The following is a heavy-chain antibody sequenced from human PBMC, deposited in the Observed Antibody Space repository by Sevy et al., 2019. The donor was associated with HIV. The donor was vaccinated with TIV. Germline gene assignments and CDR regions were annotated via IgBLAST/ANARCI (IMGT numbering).Heavy chain of an antibody. J-gene: IGHJ4*02. Sequence: GGSLRLSCAASGFGFSGTWMNWVRQAPGKGLEWVAIISPEGSRIDYADSVKGRLIISGDNANSSVSLQMNSLRVEDRGVYYCAKDRGWKTFDYWGQGALVTVSS. CDR2: ISPEGSRI. CDR1: GFGFSGTW. V-gene: IGHV3-7*04. D-gene: IGHD3-10*01. CDR3: AKDRGWKTFDY.